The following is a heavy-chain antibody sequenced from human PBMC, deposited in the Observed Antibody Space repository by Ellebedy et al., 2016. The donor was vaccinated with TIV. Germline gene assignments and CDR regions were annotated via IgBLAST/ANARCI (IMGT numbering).Heavy chain of an antibody. CDR3: AKLDSSGYYYGRFDY. CDR1: GFSFSNFA. CDR2: ISASGIST. Sequence: GESLKISCGASGFSFSNFAMTWVRQAPGKGLEWVSSISASGISTDYADSVRGRVTISRDNSRNTLYLQMDSLRADDTAVYYCAKLDSSGYYYGRFDYWGQGTQVTVSS. J-gene: IGHJ4*02. D-gene: IGHD3-22*01. V-gene: IGHV3-23*01.